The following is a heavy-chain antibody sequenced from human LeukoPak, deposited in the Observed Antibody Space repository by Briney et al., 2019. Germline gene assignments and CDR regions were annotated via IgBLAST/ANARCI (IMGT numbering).Heavy chain of an antibody. D-gene: IGHD3-9*01. CDR1: GYTFTSYY. Sequence: ASVKVSCKASGYTFTSYYMHWVRQAPGQGLEWMGIINPSGGSTSYAQKFQGRVTMTRDTSTSTVYMELSSLRSEDTAVYYCARTNILTGYYRPKPHYYGMDVWGQGTTVTVSS. CDR3: ARTNILTGYYRPKPHYYGMDV. CDR2: INPSGGST. J-gene: IGHJ6*02. V-gene: IGHV1-46*01.